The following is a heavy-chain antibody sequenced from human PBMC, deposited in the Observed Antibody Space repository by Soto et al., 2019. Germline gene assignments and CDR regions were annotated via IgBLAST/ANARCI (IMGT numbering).Heavy chain of an antibody. J-gene: IGHJ6*03. CDR2: INHSGST. CDR1: GGSFSGYY. CDR3: ARVKWFGETYYMDV. Sequence: QVQLQQWGAGLLKPSETLSLTCAVYGGSFSGYYWSWIRQPPGKGLEWIGEINHSGSTNYNPSLKSRVTMSVDTSKNQFSLKLSSVTAADTAVYYCARVKWFGETYYMDVWGKGTTVTVSS. V-gene: IGHV4-34*01. D-gene: IGHD3-10*01.